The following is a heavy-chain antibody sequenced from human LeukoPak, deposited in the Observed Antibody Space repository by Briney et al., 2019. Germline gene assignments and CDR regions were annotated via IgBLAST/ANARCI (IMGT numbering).Heavy chain of an antibody. J-gene: IGHJ4*02. D-gene: IGHD3-10*01. CDR3: AKAYGSGTYSYFDY. V-gene: IGHV3-48*03. CDR2: ISASGSTI. CDR1: GFSFSSYE. Sequence: PGGSLRLSCAASGFSFSSYEMNRVRQAPGKGLEWVSYISASGSTIYYADSVKGRFTFSRDNSKNLLYLQMNSLRTEDTALYYCAKAYGSGTYSYFDYWGQGTLVTVSS.